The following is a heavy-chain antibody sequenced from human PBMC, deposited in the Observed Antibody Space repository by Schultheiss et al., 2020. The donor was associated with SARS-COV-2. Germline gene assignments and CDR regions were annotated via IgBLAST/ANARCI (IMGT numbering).Heavy chain of an antibody. CDR2: IYYSGST. J-gene: IGHJ6*03. Sequence: SQTLSLTCTVSGGSISSYYWSWIRQPPGKGLEWIGYIYYSGSTNYNPSLKSRVTISVDTSKNQFSLKLSSVTAADTAVYYCARLSTLTTPGAYYYYMDVWGKGTTVTVSS. CDR1: GGSISSYY. D-gene: IGHD4-11*01. CDR3: ARLSTLTTPGAYYYYMDV. V-gene: IGHV4-59*12.